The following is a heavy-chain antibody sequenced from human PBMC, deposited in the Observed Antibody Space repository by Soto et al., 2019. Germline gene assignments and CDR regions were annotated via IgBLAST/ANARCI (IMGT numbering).Heavy chain of an antibody. CDR1: GYTFTSYG. D-gene: IGHD3-3*01. J-gene: IGHJ4*02. CDR3: ARDGNYDFWSGRAGSVDY. CDR2: ISAYNGNT. V-gene: IGHV1-18*04. Sequence: GASVKVSCKASGYTFTSYGINWVRQAPGQGLEWMGWISAYNGNTNYAQKTQGRVTLTTDTSTSTAYMELRSLRSDDTAVYYCARDGNYDFWSGRAGSVDYWGQGTLVTVSS.